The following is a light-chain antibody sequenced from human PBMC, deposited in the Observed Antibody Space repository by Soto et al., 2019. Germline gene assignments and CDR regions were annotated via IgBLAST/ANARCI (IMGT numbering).Light chain of an antibody. CDR1: SSDVGNCNC. V-gene: IGLV2-14*01. J-gene: IGLJ3*02. CDR3: SSFTTSSTWV. CDR2: EVS. Sequence: QSVLTQPASVSGSPGQSITISCTGASSDVGNCNCVSWYQQHPGKAPKLMIYEVSNRPSGVSDRFSGSKAGNTASLTISGLQADDEADYYCSSFTTSSTWVFGGGTKVTVL.